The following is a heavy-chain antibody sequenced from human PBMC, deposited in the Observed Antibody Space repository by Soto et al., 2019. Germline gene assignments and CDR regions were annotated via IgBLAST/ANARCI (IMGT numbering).Heavy chain of an antibody. Sequence: SVKVSCKASGGTFSSYAISWVRQAPGQGLEWMGGIIPIFGTANYARKFQGRVTMTTDTSTSTAYMEMNSLRHDDTAVYYCARDFYPLAYYFDYWGQGTLVTVSS. J-gene: IGHJ4*02. V-gene: IGHV1-69*05. CDR1: GGTFSSYA. CDR2: IIPIFGTA. CDR3: ARDFYPLAYYFDY.